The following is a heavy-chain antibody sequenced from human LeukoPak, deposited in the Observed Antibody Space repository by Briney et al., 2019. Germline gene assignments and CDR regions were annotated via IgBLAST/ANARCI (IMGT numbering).Heavy chain of an antibody. CDR2: ISSSGSTI. J-gene: IGHJ4*02. D-gene: IGHD5-18*01. CDR3: ARLLGYTYGYF. V-gene: IGHV3-11*01. CDR1: GVTFSDYY. Sequence: GGSLRLSCVASGVTFSDYYMSWIRQAPGKGLEWVSYISSSGSTIYYAGSVKGRFTISRDNAKNSLYLQMNSLRAEDTAVYYCARLLGYTYGYFWGQGTLVTVSS.